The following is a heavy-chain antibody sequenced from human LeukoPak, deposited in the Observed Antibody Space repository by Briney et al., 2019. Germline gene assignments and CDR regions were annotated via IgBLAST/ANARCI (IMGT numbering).Heavy chain of an antibody. V-gene: IGHV1-2*02. J-gene: IGHJ5*02. CDR2: INPNSGDT. CDR3: ARGWQINSSGGFVDP. CDR1: GYTFTNHP. Sequence: ASVKVSCKASGYTFTNHPMHWVRQAPGQGLEWMGWINPNSGDTNYVQKFQGRVTMTRDTSITTAYMGLSSLSSDDTAVYYCARGWQINSSGGFVDPWGQGTLVTVSS. D-gene: IGHD6-6*01.